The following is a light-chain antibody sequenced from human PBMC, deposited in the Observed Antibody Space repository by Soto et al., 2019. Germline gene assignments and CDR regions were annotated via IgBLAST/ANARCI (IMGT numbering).Light chain of an antibody. CDR1: SSDVGGYNY. CDR2: DVS. V-gene: IGLV2-8*01. J-gene: IGLJ1*01. Sequence: QSVLTQPPSASGSPGQSVTISRTGTSSDVGGYNYVSWYQQHPGKAPKLMIYDVSKRPSGVPDRFSGSKSGNTASLTVSGLQADDEADYYCSSYAGTHAVFGTGTKVTVL. CDR3: SSYAGTHAV.